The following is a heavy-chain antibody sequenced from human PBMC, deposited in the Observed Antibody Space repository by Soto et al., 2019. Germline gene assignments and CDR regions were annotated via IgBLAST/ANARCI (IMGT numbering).Heavy chain of an antibody. V-gene: IGHV3-11*06. J-gene: IGHJ4*02. CDR2: ISSSSSYT. Sequence: GGSLRLSCAASGFTFSDYYMSWIRQAPGKGLEWVSYISSSSSYTNYADSVKGRFTISRDNAKNSLYLQMNSLRAEDTAVYYCASRILDGYFDYWGQGTLVTVSS. CDR1: GFTFSDYY. CDR3: ASRILDGYFDY.